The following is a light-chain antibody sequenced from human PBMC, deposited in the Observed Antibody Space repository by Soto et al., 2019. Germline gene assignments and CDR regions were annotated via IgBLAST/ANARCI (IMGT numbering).Light chain of an antibody. CDR2: DAC. CDR3: QQRSNSIT. Sequence: VFTLSPATLSLSPGERATPSCRHSQSVSSYLAWYQQTAGQAPRLLIDDACSRATGIPARFSGSGSGTDFTLTISSLDPEDFAVYYCQQRSNSITFGQGTRLEIK. CDR1: QSVSSY. J-gene: IGKJ5*01. V-gene: IGKV3-11*01.